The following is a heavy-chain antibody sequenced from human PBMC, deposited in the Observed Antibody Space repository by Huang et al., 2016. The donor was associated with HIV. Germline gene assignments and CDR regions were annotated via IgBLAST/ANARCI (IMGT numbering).Heavy chain of an antibody. J-gene: IGHJ6*02. V-gene: IGHV3-7*01. CDR2: IKQDESEK. CDR1: TFTFGAYW. Sequence: VESGGRSVQPGGSIKLSCVGSTFTFGAYWMSWVRQPPGKGLEGVANIKQDESEKYEVDSVKGRFNISRDNARKVLFLEMDDLRVEDTAIYFCATKTAGMDIWGQGTTVTVSS. CDR3: ATKTAGMDI. D-gene: IGHD1-7*01.